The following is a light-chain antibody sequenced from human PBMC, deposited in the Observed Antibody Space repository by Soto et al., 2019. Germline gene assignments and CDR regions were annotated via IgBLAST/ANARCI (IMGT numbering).Light chain of an antibody. CDR3: QQCDNWPPALP. V-gene: IGKV3-15*01. CDR2: GTS. Sequence: EIVMTQSPATLSVSPGERATLSCRASQSVRSNLAWYQQKPGQAPRLLIYGTSTRATGIPARFSGSGSGTEFTLTISSLQSEDFALYFSQQCDNWPPALPFGGGTKVEIK. J-gene: IGKJ4*01. CDR1: QSVRSN.